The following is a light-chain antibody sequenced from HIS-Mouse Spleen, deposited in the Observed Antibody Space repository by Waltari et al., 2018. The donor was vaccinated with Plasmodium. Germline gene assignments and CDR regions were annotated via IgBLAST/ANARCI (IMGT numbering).Light chain of an antibody. V-gene: IGKV1-5*03. Sequence: DIQTNQSPSTLSASVDNSVTITCRGSQSISSWLAWYQQKPGKAPKLLIYKASSLESGVPSRFSGSGSGTEFTLTISSLQPDDFATYYCQQYNSYSWTFGQGTKVEIK. CDR1: QSISSW. CDR2: KAS. J-gene: IGKJ1*01. CDR3: QQYNSYSWT.